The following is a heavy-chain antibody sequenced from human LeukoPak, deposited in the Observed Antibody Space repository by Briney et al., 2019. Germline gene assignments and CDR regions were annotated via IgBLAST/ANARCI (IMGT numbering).Heavy chain of an antibody. Sequence: SLKICCTGSEYCISCYWIWLGRALGRKRVELVGISYPGGSDTRYSPSFRGQVTISADKSISTAYLQWSSLKASDTAMYYCARLKPLRTPRGWFDPWGQGTLVTVSS. J-gene: IGHJ5*02. CDR3: ARLKPLRTPRGWFDP. CDR1: EYCISCYW. V-gene: IGHV5-51*01. D-gene: IGHD5-12*01. CDR2: SYPGGSDT.